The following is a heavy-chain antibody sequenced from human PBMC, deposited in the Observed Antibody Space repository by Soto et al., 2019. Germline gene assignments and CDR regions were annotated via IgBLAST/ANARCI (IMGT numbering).Heavy chain of an antibody. CDR2: IFSNDEK. CDR3: ARITQIDHYYFDY. CDR1: GFSLSNARMG. J-gene: IGHJ4*02. V-gene: IGHV2-26*01. Sequence: SGRTLVNRTETLTLTCTVSGFSLSNARMGVSWIRQPPGKALEWLAHIFSNDEKSYSTSLKSRLTISKDTSKSQVVLTMTNMDPVDTATYYCARITQIDHYYFDYWGQGTLVTVSS.